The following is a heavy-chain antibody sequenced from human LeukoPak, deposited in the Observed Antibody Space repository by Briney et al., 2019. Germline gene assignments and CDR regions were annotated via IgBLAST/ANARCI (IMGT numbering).Heavy chain of an antibody. D-gene: IGHD3-3*01. CDR1: GGTFSSYA. Sequence: GASVKVSCKASGGTFSSYAISWVRQAPGQGLEWMGGIIPIFGTASYAQKFQGRVTITADESTSTAYMELSSLRSEDTAVYYCARDETYYDFWSGYPNFDYWGQGTLVTVSS. CDR3: ARDETYYDFWSGYPNFDY. V-gene: IGHV1-69*13. CDR2: IIPIFGTA. J-gene: IGHJ4*02.